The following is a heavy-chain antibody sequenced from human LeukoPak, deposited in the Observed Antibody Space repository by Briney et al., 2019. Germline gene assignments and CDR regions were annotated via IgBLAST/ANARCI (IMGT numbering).Heavy chain of an antibody. Sequence: PGGSLRLSCVASGFTVSRNYMSWVRQAPGKGLEWVSVIYSDGGTYYAEYVQGRFTISRDTSKSTLCLQMNRLRVDDTAVYYCARGGAAADKVFACWGQGTLVSVYS. CDR1: GFTVSRNY. J-gene: IGHJ4*02. CDR3: ARGGAAADKVFAC. D-gene: IGHD6-13*01. V-gene: IGHV3-53*01. CDR2: IYSDGGT.